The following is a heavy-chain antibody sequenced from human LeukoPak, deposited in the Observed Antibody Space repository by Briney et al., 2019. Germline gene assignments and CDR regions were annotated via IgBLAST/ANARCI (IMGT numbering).Heavy chain of an antibody. D-gene: IGHD3-22*01. Sequence: GGSLRLSCAASGFTFSDYYMNWIRQAPGKGLEWVSYISNTGSAMYYADSVKGRFTISRDNAKNSLYLRMNSLRAEDTAIYYCASDSSGYFGPWGPGTLVTVSS. CDR1: GFTFSDYY. J-gene: IGHJ5*02. V-gene: IGHV3-11*01. CDR2: ISNTGSAM. CDR3: ASDSSGYFGP.